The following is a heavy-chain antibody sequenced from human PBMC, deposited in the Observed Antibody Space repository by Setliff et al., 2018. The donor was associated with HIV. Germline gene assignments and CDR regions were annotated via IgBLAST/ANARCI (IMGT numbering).Heavy chain of an antibody. Sequence: PGGSLRLSCAASGFTFSSYAMSWVRQAPGKGLEWVSAISGSGGYTYYADSVKGRFTISRDNSKNTLYLQMNSLRAEDTAVYYCAKGIPVEGDSGYDPLFGYWGQGTLVTVSS. CDR1: GFTFSSYA. CDR3: AKGIPVEGDSGYDPLFGY. V-gene: IGHV3-23*01. CDR2: ISGSGGYT. D-gene: IGHD5-12*01. J-gene: IGHJ4*02.